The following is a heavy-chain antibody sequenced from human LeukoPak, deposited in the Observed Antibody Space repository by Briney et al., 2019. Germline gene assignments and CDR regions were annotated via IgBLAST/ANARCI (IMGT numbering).Heavy chain of an antibody. J-gene: IGHJ5*02. CDR3: ARTTRDYCSSTSCYAYNWFDP. Sequence: ASVKVSCKASGYTFTGYYMHWVRQAPGQGLEWMGRINPNSGGTNYAQKFQGRVTMTRDTSISTAYMELSRLRSDNTAVYYCARTTRDYCSSTSCYAYNWFDPWGQGTLVTVSS. CDR1: GYTFTGYY. CDR2: INPNSGGT. D-gene: IGHD2-2*01. V-gene: IGHV1-2*06.